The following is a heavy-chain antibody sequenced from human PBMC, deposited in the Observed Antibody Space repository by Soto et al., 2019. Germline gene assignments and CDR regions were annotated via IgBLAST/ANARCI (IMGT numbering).Heavy chain of an antibody. J-gene: IGHJ4*02. CDR2: IWHDGNKK. CDR1: GFTFSAFG. V-gene: IGHV3-33*01. Sequence: QVQLVESGGGVVQPGGSLRLSCAASGFTFSAFGMHWVRQAPGMGLEWVAVIWHDGNKKYYGDSVQGRFTSSRDDSKNTRQLQMNSLRAEDTAVYFCVSVSYAGKSWLEYWGQGTLVTVSS. D-gene: IGHD6-13*01. CDR3: VSVSYAGKSWLEY.